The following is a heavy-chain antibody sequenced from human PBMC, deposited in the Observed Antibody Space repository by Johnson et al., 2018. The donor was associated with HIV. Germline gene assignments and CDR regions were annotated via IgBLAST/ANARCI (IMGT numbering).Heavy chain of an antibody. D-gene: IGHD3/OR15-3a*01. V-gene: IGHV3-30*03. J-gene: IGHJ3*02. CDR1: GFTFSTYG. Sequence: QVQLVESGGGVVQPGRSLRLSCAASGFTFSTYGMHWVRQAPGKGLGWVAFISYDGSNQYCADSVKGRFTISRDNSNKTVYLQMNSLGPEDTAVYYCAREGWILDRNDAFDIWGQGTMVTVSS. CDR3: AREGWILDRNDAFDI. CDR2: ISYDGSNQ.